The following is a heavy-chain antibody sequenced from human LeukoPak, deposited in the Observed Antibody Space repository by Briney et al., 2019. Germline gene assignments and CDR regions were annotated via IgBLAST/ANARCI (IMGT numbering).Heavy chain of an antibody. J-gene: IGHJ4*02. CDR3: ARGPYYYDSSGYSLDY. V-gene: IGHV4-34*01. D-gene: IGHD3-22*01. CDR2: INHSGST. Sequence: PSETLSLTCAVYGGSFSGYYWSWIRQPPGKGLEWIGEINHSGSTNYNPSLKSRVTISVDTPKNQFSLKLSSVTAADTAVYYCARGPYYYDSSGYSLDYWGQGTLVTVSS. CDR1: GGSFSGYY.